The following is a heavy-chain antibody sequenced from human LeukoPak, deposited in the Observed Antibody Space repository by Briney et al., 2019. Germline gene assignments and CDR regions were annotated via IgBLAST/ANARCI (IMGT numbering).Heavy chain of an antibody. V-gene: IGHV4-59*01. CDR1: GGSISSYY. Sequence: SETLSLTCTVSGGSISSYYWSWIRQPPGKGLEWIGYIYYSGSTNYNPSLKSRVTISVDTSKNQFSLKLSSVTAADTAVYYCARGGGYNFSWFDHWGQGTLVTVYS. D-gene: IGHD5-24*01. CDR3: ARGGGYNFSWFDH. CDR2: IYYSGST. J-gene: IGHJ5*02.